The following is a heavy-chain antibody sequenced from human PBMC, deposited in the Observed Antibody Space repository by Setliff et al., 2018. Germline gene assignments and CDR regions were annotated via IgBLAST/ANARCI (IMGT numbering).Heavy chain of an antibody. CDR1: GDPMSSRRYY. CDR3: ARGRNIAARLLDS. CDR2: IYTSWST. Sequence: SETLSLTCTVYGDPMSSRRYYWAWIRQPDGKGPEWIGQIYTSWSTNYNPSLKSRVTISIDTSKRPFSLKLSSVTAADMALYYCARGRNIAARLLDSWGQGALVTVSS. D-gene: IGHD6-6*01. V-gene: IGHV4-61*09. J-gene: IGHJ4*02.